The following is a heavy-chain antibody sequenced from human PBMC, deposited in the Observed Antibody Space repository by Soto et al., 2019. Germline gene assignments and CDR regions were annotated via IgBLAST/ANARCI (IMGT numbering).Heavy chain of an antibody. J-gene: IGHJ4*02. Sequence: EVQLVESGGDLVQPGGSLRLSCAVSGFTFTNNWIHWVRQAPGKGLLWVSRLTGGTATGYADSVRGRYTISGDAAKNMLYLHMNDLRAEDSAVYYCTTVFDYWGRGTQVTVSS. CDR1: GFTFTNNW. V-gene: IGHV3-74*01. D-gene: IGHD1-1*01. CDR3: TTVFDY. CDR2: LTGGTAT.